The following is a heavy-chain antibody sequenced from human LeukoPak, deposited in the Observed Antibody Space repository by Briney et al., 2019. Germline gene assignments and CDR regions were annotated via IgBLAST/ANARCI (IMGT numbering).Heavy chain of an antibody. D-gene: IGHD6-6*01. V-gene: IGHV4-59*01. CDR2: IYYSGST. CDR3: AREGGVPGRPDY. J-gene: IGHJ4*02. CDR1: GGSISSYY. Sequence: TPSETLSLTCTVSGGSISSYYWSWIRQPPGKGLEWIGYIYYSGSTNYNPSLKSRVTISVDMSESQFSLELNSMTAADTAVYYCAREGGVPGRPDYWGQGILVTVSS.